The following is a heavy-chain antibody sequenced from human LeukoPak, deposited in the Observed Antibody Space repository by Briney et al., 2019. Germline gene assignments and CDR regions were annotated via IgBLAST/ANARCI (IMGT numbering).Heavy chain of an antibody. CDR1: GFTLSSYA. CDR3: ARLISTSSSRFSDY. D-gene: IGHD6-6*01. V-gene: IGHV3-23*01. CDR2: ISISGENT. Sequence: GGSLRLPCAASGFTLSSYAMSWVRQAPGKGLEWVSAISISGENTYYADSVKGRFTISRDTSRNTLYLQMHSLGADDTAVYYCARLISTSSSRFSDYWGQGTLVTVSS. J-gene: IGHJ4*02.